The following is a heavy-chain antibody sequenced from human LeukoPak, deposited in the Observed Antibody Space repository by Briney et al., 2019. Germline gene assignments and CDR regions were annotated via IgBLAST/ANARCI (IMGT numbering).Heavy chain of an antibody. Sequence: WGSLTLSCAASGFTFSSYAMSWVRQPPGKGLEWVSGISGSGGSKYYADSVKGRFTISRDNSKNTLYLQMNSLRAEDTAVYYCAKQTNKRRYFDWLRAYYFDYWGQGTLVTVSS. J-gene: IGHJ4*02. CDR2: ISGSGGSK. V-gene: IGHV3-23*01. CDR3: AKQTNKRRYFDWLRAYYFDY. D-gene: IGHD3-9*01. CDR1: GFTFSSYA.